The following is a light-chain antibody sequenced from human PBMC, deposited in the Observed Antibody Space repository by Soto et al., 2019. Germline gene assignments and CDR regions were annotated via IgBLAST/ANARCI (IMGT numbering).Light chain of an antibody. Sequence: EIVLTQSPGTLSLSPGERATLSCRASQSVSSNYLAWYQHKPGQAPRLLIYGASTRATGIPARFSGSGSGTEFTLTISSLQSEDFAVYYCQQYNNWQRTFGQGTQVDIK. CDR2: GAS. J-gene: IGKJ1*01. CDR3: QQYNNWQRT. V-gene: IGKV3-15*01. CDR1: QSVSSN.